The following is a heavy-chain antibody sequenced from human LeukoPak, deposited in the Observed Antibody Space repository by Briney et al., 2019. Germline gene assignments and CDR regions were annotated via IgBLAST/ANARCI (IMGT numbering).Heavy chain of an antibody. Sequence: GGSLRLSCAASGFTFSNYWMNWVRQAPGKGLEWVANIREDGSETYYVDSVKGRFTISRDNAKNSLYLQMNSLRAEDTAVYYCARQGRVRTTVIQRSWYFDLWGRGTLVTVSS. CDR3: ARQGRVRTTVIQRSWYFDL. D-gene: IGHD4-17*01. CDR1: GFTFSNYW. CDR2: IREDGSET. V-gene: IGHV3-7*01. J-gene: IGHJ2*01.